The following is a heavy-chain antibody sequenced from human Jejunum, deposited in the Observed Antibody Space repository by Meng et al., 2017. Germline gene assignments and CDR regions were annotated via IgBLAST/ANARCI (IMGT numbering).Heavy chain of an antibody. CDR3: AKGVRAVANSFFDY. CDR2: INSDGSST. V-gene: IGHV3-74*01. Sequence: EVQLVESGGGFVQPGGSLRLSCAASGFTFSNYWMHWVRQTPGKGLVWVSHINSDGSSTNYADSVKGRFTISRDNAKNTLYLQMNSVRAEDTAIYYCAKGVRAVANSFFDYWGQGTLVTVSS. CDR1: GFTFSNYW. J-gene: IGHJ4*02. D-gene: IGHD6-19*01.